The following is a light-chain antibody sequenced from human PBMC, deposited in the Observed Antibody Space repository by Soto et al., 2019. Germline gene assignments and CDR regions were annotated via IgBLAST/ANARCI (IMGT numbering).Light chain of an antibody. CDR3: QQGKTFPFT. Sequence: IQMTQSPSSVSASVGDTVTLSCQTSHGVSGWLAWYQQKPGKSPTLLIDTVSNLQSGVPSRFSGSGSWTDFSLTITNLQPEDFATYFYQQGKTFPFTFGPGTKVEVK. V-gene: IGKV1-12*01. CDR2: TVS. CDR1: HGVSGW. J-gene: IGKJ3*01.